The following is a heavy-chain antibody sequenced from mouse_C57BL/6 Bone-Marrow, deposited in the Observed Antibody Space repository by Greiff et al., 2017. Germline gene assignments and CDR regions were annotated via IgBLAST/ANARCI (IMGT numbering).Heavy chain of an antibody. CDR1: GYTFTDHT. D-gene: IGHD2-4*01. CDR3: ARGAGIYYDYDEGTWFAY. Sequence: QVQLKQSDAELVKPGASVKISCKVSGYTFTDHTIHWMKQRPEQGLEWIGYIYPRDGSTKYNEKFKGKATLTADKSSSTAYMQLHSLTSEDSAVYFCARGAGIYYDYDEGTWFAYWGQGTLVTVSA. J-gene: IGHJ3*01. V-gene: IGHV1-78*01. CDR2: IYPRDGST.